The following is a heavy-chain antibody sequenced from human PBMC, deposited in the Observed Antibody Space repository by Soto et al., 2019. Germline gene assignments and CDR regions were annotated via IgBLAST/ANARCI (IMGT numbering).Heavy chain of an antibody. V-gene: IGHV4-61*01. J-gene: IGHJ4*02. Sequence: PSETLSLTCTVSVGSFSSGSYYWSWILQPPGKGLEWIGYIYYSGSTNYNPSLKSRVTISVDTSKNQFSLKLSSVTAADTAVYYCARDRAAAGTLYFDYWGQGTLVTVSS. D-gene: IGHD6-13*01. CDR1: VGSFSSGSYY. CDR3: ARDRAAAGTLYFDY. CDR2: IYYSGST.